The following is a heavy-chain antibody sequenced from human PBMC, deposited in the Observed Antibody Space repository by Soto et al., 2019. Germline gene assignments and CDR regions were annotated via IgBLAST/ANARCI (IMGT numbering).Heavy chain of an antibody. CDR3: ARAISSGWEEGFDY. Sequence: ASVKVSCKASGYTFTGYYVHWVRQAPGQGLEWMGWINPNSGGTNYAQKFQGWVTMTRDTSTSTAYMELSRLRSDDTAVYYCARAISSGWEEGFDYWGQGTLVTVS. CDR2: INPNSGGT. J-gene: IGHJ4*02. V-gene: IGHV1-2*04. CDR1: GYTFTGYY. D-gene: IGHD6-19*01.